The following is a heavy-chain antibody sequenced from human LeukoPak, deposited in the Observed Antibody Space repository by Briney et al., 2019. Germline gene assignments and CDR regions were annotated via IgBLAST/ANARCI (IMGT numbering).Heavy chain of an antibody. CDR2: IYPGDSDT. CDR1: GYSFTSYW. J-gene: IGHJ4*02. CDR3: ARQDCSGGSCYSGCDY. D-gene: IGHD2-15*01. V-gene: IGHV5-51*01. Sequence: GESLKISCKGSGYSFTSYWIGWVRQMPGKGLEWMGIIYPGDSDTRYSPSFQGQVTISADKSISTAYLQWSSLKASDTAVYYCARQDCSGGSCYSGCDYWGQGTLVTVSS.